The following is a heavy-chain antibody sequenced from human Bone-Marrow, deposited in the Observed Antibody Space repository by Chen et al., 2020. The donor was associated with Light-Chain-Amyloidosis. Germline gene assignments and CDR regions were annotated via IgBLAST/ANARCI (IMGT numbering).Heavy chain of an antibody. J-gene: IGHJ4*02. CDR1: GFTFSSHW. V-gene: IGHV3-7*03. CDR3: ARDRSSGWYPYQDY. D-gene: IGHD6-13*01. CDR2: IKEDGSQK. Sequence: EVQLVESGGGLVQPGGSLKLSCAASGFTFSSHWMSWVRQAPGKGLEWVANIKEDGSQKYYVDSVKGQFTISRDNAKNSLYLQMNSLRAEDTAVYYCARDRSSGWYPYQDYWGQGTLVSVSS.